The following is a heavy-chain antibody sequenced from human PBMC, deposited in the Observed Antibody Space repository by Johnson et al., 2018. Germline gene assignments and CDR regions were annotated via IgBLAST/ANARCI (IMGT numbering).Heavy chain of an antibody. CDR1: GGSFSGYY. CDR3: ASDPIVVVPAAHTTGDGMDV. D-gene: IGHD2-2*01. Sequence: VQLQQWGAGLLKPSETLSLTCAVYGGSFSGYYWSWIRQPPGKGLEWIGEINHSGSTNYNPSLKSRVTISVDTSKNQFSLKLSSVTAADTAVYYCASDPIVVVPAAHTTGDGMDVWGQGTTVTVSS. V-gene: IGHV4-34*01. CDR2: INHSGST. J-gene: IGHJ6*02.